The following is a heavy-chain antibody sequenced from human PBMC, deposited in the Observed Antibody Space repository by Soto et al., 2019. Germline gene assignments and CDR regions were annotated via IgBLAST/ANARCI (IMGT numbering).Heavy chain of an antibody. V-gene: IGHV5-10-1*01. CDR3: ARLPVWSLVAVWGFLD. CDR2: IDPTDSYT. D-gene: IGHD3-16*01. J-gene: IGHJ4*02. CDR1: GYIFTSYW. Sequence: GESLKISCKVSGYIFTSYWISWVRQMPGKGLEWMGRIDPTDSYTDYSPSFQGHVTISVDKSINTAYLQWSSLKASDSAMYYCARLPVWSLVAVWGFLDWCLATLVTVFS.